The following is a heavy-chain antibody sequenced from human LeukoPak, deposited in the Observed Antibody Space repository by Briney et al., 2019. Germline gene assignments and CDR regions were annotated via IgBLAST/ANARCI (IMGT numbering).Heavy chain of an antibody. CDR3: ARVLEYYDFWSGRNDAFDI. D-gene: IGHD3-3*01. CDR1: GVSFSGYY. CDR2: INHSGST. Sequence: SETLSLTCAVYGVSFSGYYWSWIRQPPGKGLEWIGEINHSGSTNYNPSLKSRVTISVDTSKNQFSLKLSSVTAADTAVYYCARVLEYYDFWSGRNDAFDIWGQGTMVTVSS. J-gene: IGHJ3*02. V-gene: IGHV4-34*01.